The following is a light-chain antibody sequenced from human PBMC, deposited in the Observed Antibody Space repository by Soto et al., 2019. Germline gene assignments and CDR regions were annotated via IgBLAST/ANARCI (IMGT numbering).Light chain of an antibody. CDR3: SSYTSSSTMV. CDR1: SSNIGSYT. CDR2: TNN. Sequence: QSVLTQPPSASGTPGQRVTISCSGSSSNIGSYTVNWYQDLPGAAPKVLIYTNNRRPSGVPDRFSGSKSGTSASLAISGLQSEDEADYYCSSYTSSSTMVFGGGTKLTVL. V-gene: IGLV1-44*01. J-gene: IGLJ2*01.